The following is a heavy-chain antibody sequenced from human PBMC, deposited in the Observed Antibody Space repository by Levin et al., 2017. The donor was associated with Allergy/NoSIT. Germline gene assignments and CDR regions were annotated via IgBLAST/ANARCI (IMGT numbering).Heavy chain of an antibody. V-gene: IGHV3-74*01. CDR1: GFTFTDYW. CDR2: IDSDVIDT. CDR3: ARDDKGRRAFDI. Sequence: GESLKISCAASGFTFTDYWMHWVRQAPGKGLVWVSCIDSDVIDTRYADSVKGRFTISRDNAKNTVYLQMNSLRAEDTAVYYCARDDKGRRAFDIWGHGTLVTVSS. J-gene: IGHJ3*02. D-gene: IGHD3-9*01.